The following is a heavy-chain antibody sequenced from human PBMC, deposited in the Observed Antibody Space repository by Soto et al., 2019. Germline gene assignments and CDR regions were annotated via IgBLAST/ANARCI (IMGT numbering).Heavy chain of an antibody. J-gene: IGHJ4*02. CDR1: GDSVSSKSAA. D-gene: IGHD1-1*01. CDR3: ATTNSVFDY. Sequence: SQTLSLTCAISGDSVSSKSAAWNWIRQSPSRGLEWLGRTYYRSKWYNEYAISVKSRITVNPDTSKNQFSLHLSFVTPEDTAVYYCATTNSVFDYWGQGPQVTVSS. V-gene: IGHV6-1*01. CDR2: TYYRSKWYN.